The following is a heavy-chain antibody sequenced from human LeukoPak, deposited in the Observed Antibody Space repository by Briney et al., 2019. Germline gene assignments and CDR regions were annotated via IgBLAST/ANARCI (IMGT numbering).Heavy chain of an antibody. CDR1: GGSISSYY. D-gene: IGHD1-1*01. V-gene: IGHV4-59*12. J-gene: IGHJ6*02. CDR3: ARDSTAPYYYGMDV. Sequence: SETLSLTCTVSGGSISSYYWSWIRQPPGKGLEWIGYIYYSGSTNYNPSLKSRVTISVDTSKNQFSLKLSSVTAADTAVYYCARDSTAPYYYGMDVWGQGTTVTVSS. CDR2: IYYSGST.